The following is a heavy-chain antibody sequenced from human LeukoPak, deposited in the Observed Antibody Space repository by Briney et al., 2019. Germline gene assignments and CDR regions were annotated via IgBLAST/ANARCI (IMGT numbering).Heavy chain of an antibody. Sequence: GGSLRLSCAASGFTFSSYWMNWVRQAPGKGLEWVSSISSSSSYIYYADSVKGRFTISRDNAKNSLYLQMNSLRAEDTAVYYCARDDGSGSYHDAFDIWGQGTMVTVSS. CDR3: ARDDGSGSYHDAFDI. V-gene: IGHV3-21*01. D-gene: IGHD3-10*01. CDR1: GFTFSSYW. CDR2: ISSSSSYI. J-gene: IGHJ3*02.